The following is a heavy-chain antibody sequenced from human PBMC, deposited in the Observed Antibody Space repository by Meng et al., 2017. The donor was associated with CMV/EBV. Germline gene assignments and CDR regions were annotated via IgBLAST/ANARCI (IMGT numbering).Heavy chain of an antibody. Sequence: SGPTLVKPTQTLTLTCTFSGFSLSTSGMCVSWVRQPPGKALEWLALIDWDDDKYYSTSLKTRLTISKDTSKNQVVLTMTNMDPVDTATYYCARALSGSYYYYYGMDVWGQGTTVTSP. J-gene: IGHJ6*02. CDR1: GFSLSTSGMC. D-gene: IGHD1-26*01. CDR2: IDWDDDK. V-gene: IGHV2-70*20. CDR3: ARALSGSYYYYYGMDV.